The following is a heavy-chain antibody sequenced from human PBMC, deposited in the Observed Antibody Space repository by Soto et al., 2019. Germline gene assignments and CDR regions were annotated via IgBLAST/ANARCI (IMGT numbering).Heavy chain of an antibody. Sequence: SVKVSCKASGGTFSSYAISWVRQAPGQGLEWMGGIIPIFGTANYAQKFQGRVTITADESTSTAYMELSSLRSEDTAVYYCASGVGKVVAATRHYCMDVSDQATTLTVS. D-gene: IGHD2-15*01. J-gene: IGHJ6*02. CDR2: IIPIFGTA. CDR1: GGTFSSYA. CDR3: ASGVGKVVAATRHYCMDV. V-gene: IGHV1-69*13.